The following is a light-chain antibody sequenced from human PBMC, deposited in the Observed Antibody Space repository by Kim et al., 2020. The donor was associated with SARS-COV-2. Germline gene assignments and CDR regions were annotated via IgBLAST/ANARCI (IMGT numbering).Light chain of an antibody. V-gene: IGLV3-1*01. CDR3: QTWDSTSVV. CDR1: QLGDKY. Sequence: VSPGQTASITCSGDQLGDKYACWYQQKSGQSPVLVMFQDSKRPSGVPERFSGSNSGNTATLTISGTQAMDEADYYCQTWDSTSVVFGGGTQLTVL. CDR2: QDS. J-gene: IGLJ2*01.